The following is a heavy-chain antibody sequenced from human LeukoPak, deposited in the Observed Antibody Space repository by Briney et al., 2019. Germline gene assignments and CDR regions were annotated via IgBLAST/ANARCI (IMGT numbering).Heavy chain of an antibody. CDR2: IYHSGST. CDR3: ARPQNWGYAFDI. V-gene: IGHV4-30-2*01. CDR1: GGSISSGGYS. J-gene: IGHJ3*02. D-gene: IGHD7-27*01. Sequence: PSETLSLTCAVSGGSISSGGYSWSWIRQPPGKGLEWIGYIYHSGSTYYNPSLKSRVTISVDRSKNQFSLKLSSVTAADTAVYYCARPQNWGYAFDIWGQGTMVTVSS.